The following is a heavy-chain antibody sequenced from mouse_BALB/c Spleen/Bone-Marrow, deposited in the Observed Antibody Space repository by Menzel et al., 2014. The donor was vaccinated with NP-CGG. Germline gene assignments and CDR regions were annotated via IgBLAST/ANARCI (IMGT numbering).Heavy chain of an antibody. CDR3: ARDSSDYLAWFAY. D-gene: IGHD3-2*01. J-gene: IGHJ3*01. CDR2: ILPGSDST. Sequence: VQLQQSGAELMKPGASVKISCKATGYTFSSYWIEWVKQRPGHGLEWIGGILPGSDSTNYNENFKGKATFTADTSSNTAYMQLNSPTSEDSAVYFCARDSSDYLAWFAYWGQGTLVTVSA. CDR1: GYTFSSYW. V-gene: IGHV1-9*01.